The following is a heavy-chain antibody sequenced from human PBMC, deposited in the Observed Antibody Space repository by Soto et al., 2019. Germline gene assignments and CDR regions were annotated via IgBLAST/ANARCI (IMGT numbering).Heavy chain of an antibody. D-gene: IGHD6-19*01. CDR2: ISAGGDT. CDR3: ARYASGWYA. V-gene: IGHV3-23*01. J-gene: IGHJ4*02. Sequence: PGGSLRLSCAASGFTFSIYAMSWVRQAPGKGLEWVSGISAGGDTYYADSVKGRFTISRDNSKNTLDLHMNSLRAEDTAIYYCARYASGWYAWGQGTLVTSPQ. CDR1: GFTFSIYA.